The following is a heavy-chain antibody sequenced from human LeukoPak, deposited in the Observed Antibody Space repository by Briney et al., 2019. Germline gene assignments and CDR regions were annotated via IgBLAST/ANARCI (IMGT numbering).Heavy chain of an antibody. D-gene: IGHD2-2*02. J-gene: IGHJ6*03. V-gene: IGHV4-61*02. CDR1: GGSISSGSYY. CDR2: IYTSGST. CDR3: AGNQDIVVVPAAIRHYYYYYMDV. Sequence: PSQTLSLTCTVSGGSISSGSYYWSWIRQPAGKGLEWIGRIYTSGSTNYNPSPKRRVTISVDTSKNQFSLKLSSVTAADTAVYYCAGNQDIVVVPAAIRHYYYYYMDVWGKGTTVTVSS.